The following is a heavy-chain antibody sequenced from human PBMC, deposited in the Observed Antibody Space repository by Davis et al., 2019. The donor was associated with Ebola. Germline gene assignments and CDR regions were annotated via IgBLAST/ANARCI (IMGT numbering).Heavy chain of an antibody. CDR1: GGTFSSYA. V-gene: IGHV1-69*13. Sequence: AASVKVSCKASGGTFSSYAISWVRQAPGQGLEWMGGIIPIFGTANYAQKFQGRVTITADESTSTAYMELSSLRSEDTAVYYCARDRWFVWGLGRYYYYGMDVWGKGTTVTVSS. CDR3: ARDRWFVWGLGRYYYYGMDV. D-gene: IGHD2-8*01. CDR2: IIPIFGTA. J-gene: IGHJ6*04.